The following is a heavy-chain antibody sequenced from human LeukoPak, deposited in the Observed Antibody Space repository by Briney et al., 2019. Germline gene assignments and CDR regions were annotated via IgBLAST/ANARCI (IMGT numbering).Heavy chain of an antibody. CDR3: ARAWELLYYFDY. D-gene: IGHD1-26*01. J-gene: IGHJ4*02. CDR1: SGSISSDGYY. CDR2: INHSGST. Sequence: SETLSLTCTVSSGSISSDGYYWSWIRQPPGKGLEWIGEINHSGSTNYNPSLKSRVTISVDTSKNQFSLKLSSVTAADTAVYYCARAWELLYYFDYWGQGTLVTVSS. V-gene: IGHV4-34*01.